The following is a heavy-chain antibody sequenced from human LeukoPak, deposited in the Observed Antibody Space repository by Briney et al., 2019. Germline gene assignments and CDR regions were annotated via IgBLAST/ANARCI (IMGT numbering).Heavy chain of an antibody. J-gene: IGHJ4*02. Sequence: PGGSLRLSCAASGFTFSSYAMRCVRQAPRKGLEWVSVISGSGGSTYYADSVKGRFTISRDNSKNTLYLQMNSLRAEDTAVYYCAKAGNWAFDYWGQGTLVTVSS. D-gene: IGHD7-27*01. CDR2: ISGSGGST. CDR1: GFTFSSYA. CDR3: AKAGNWAFDY. V-gene: IGHV3-23*01.